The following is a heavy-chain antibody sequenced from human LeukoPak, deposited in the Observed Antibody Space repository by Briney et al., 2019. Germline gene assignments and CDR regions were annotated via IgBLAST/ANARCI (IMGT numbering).Heavy chain of an antibody. V-gene: IGHV4-4*02. CDR2: IYHSASG. J-gene: IGHJ4*02. Sequence: SGTLSLTCAVSGGSISNTNWWSWVRQPPGKGLEWIGEIYHSASGNYNPSLKSRITISIDKSKNQFSLKLTSLTAADTAVYYCARGPTLYTSGWYPGFDYWGQGTLVTVSS. CDR1: GGSISNTNW. CDR3: ARGPTLYTSGWYPGFDY. D-gene: IGHD6-19*01.